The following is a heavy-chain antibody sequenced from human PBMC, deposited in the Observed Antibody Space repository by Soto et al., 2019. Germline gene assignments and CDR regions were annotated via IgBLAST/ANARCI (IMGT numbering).Heavy chain of an antibody. D-gene: IGHD3-10*01. J-gene: IGHJ6*02. CDR1: GGTFSSYS. CDR3: ARGWGYGSGRDAYGLDV. Sequence: ASVKVSCKASGGTFSSYSISWVRQAPGQGLEWMGGIIPIFGSSSSAQKFQGRVTITADKSTSTAYMELSSLTSEDTAVCYCARGWGYGSGRDAYGLDVWGQGTTVTVSS. V-gene: IGHV1-69*06. CDR2: IIPIFGSS.